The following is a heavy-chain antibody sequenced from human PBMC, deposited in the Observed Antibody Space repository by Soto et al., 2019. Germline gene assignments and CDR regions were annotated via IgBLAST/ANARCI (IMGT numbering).Heavy chain of an antibody. D-gene: IGHD4-17*01. CDR2: IYHSGGT. Sequence: PSETLSLTCAVSGGPITSGGYSWSWIRQPPGKGLEWTGYIYHSGGTYYNPSLKSRVTLSIDRTKKQFSLKLKSVTAADTAVYFCARTMTTSGWFDPWRQRTLVTVSS. J-gene: IGHJ5*02. CDR1: GGPITSGGYS. CDR3: ARTMTTSGWFDP. V-gene: IGHV4-30-2*01.